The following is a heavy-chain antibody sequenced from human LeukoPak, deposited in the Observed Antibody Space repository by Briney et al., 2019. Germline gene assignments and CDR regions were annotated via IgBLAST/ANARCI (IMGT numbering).Heavy chain of an antibody. V-gene: IGHV3-9*03. Sequence: PGGSLRLSCAASGSTFDDYAMHWVRQAPGKGLEWVSGISWYSGSIGYADSVKGRFTISRDNAKNSLYLQMNSLRAEDMALYYCAKGNYRGNQEYFQHWGQGTLVTVSS. CDR1: GSTFDDYA. CDR2: ISWYSGSI. D-gene: IGHD4/OR15-4a*01. CDR3: AKGNYRGNQEYFQH. J-gene: IGHJ1*01.